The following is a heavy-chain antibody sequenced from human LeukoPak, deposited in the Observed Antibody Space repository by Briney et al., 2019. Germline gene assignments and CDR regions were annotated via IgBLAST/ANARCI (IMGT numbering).Heavy chain of an antibody. Sequence: SETLSLTCAVYGGSFSGYYWSWIRQPPGKGLEWIGEINHRGSTNYNPSLKSRVTISVDTSKNQFSLKLSSVTAADTAVYYCARFRAVTTYYFDYWGQGTLVTVSS. J-gene: IGHJ4*02. CDR1: GGSFSGYY. CDR3: ARFRAVTTYYFDY. D-gene: IGHD4-17*01. CDR2: INHRGST. V-gene: IGHV4-34*01.